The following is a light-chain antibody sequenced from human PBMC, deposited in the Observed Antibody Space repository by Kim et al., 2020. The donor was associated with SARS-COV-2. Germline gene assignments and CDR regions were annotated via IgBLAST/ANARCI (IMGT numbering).Light chain of an antibody. J-gene: IGLJ3*02. CDR2: EVS. Sequence: QSGTIACTGTSSDIGNYNYVSWYQHHPGKAPKVIIYEVSERPSGVPDRFFGSKSGNTASLTVSGLQADDEADYYCFSYAGNNNWVFGGGTQLTVL. V-gene: IGLV2-8*03. CDR1: SSDIGNYNY. CDR3: FSYAGNNNWV.